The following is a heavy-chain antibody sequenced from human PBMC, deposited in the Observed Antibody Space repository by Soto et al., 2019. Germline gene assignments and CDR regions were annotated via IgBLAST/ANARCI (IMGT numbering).Heavy chain of an antibody. CDR1: GYTLTELS. D-gene: IGHD3-10*01. Sequence: QVQLVQSGAEVKKPGASVKVSCKVSGYTLTELSMHWVRQAPGKGLEWMGGFDPEDGETIYAQKFPGRVPMTEDPSTDTAYMELSSLRSEDTAVYYCATGTPVGLWFGELSEWDYGMDVWGQGTTVTVSS. J-gene: IGHJ6*02. V-gene: IGHV1-24*01. CDR2: FDPEDGET. CDR3: ATGTPVGLWFGELSEWDYGMDV.